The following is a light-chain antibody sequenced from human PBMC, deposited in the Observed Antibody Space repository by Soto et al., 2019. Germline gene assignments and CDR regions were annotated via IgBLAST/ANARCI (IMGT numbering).Light chain of an antibody. CDR1: QTVRTNY. CDR3: QQYSDSPLT. J-gene: IGKJ4*01. V-gene: IGKV3-20*01. CDR2: GAS. Sequence: EIVLTQSPGTLSLSPGERATLSCRASQTVRTNYLAWFQHKPGQAPRLLIYGASSRATGIPDRFSGSGSGTDFTLTINRLEPVDFALYYCQQYSDSPLTFGGGTKVEIK.